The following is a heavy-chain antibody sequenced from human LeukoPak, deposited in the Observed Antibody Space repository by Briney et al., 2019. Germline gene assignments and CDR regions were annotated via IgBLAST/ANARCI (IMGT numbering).Heavy chain of an antibody. CDR3: ARVKGSYFDY. CDR1: GFPLSSYS. J-gene: IGHJ4*03. V-gene: IGHV3-48*01. CDR2: ISASGSNI. Sequence: PGGSLRLSCAASGFPLSSYSINWFRQAPGKGLEWVAYISASGSNIYYVDSVKGRFTVSRDNPKSSLFLQMNSPRAEDTAVYYCARVKGSYFDYWGQVALVTFSS.